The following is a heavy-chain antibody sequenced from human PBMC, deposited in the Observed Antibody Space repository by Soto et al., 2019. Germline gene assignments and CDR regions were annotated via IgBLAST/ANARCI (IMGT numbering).Heavy chain of an antibody. CDR3: ARGGISHWAYFYYMDV. CDR2: INHLGSI. J-gene: IGHJ6*03. Sequence: QVQLQQWGAGLLKPSETLSLTCVVSGGSLSDYFWRWIRQPPGMALEWIGEINHLGSINYNPSLKRRVTMSVDTSKNQFSLTLNSVTAADTATYYCARGGISHWAYFYYMDVWDRGTTVTVSS. CDR1: GGSLSDYF. V-gene: IGHV4-34*01. D-gene: IGHD2-21*01.